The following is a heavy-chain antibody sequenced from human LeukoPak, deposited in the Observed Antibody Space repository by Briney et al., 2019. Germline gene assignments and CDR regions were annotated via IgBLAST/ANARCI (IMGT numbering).Heavy chain of an antibody. D-gene: IGHD6-13*01. Sequence: GGSLRLSCRTSGYTFRDYAVTWVRQAPGKGLEWVGFIRSSAYGGATESAASVKGRFTISRDDLKSIAYLQMNTLKPEDTAVYYCARVMTAAGDNWFDPWGQGTLVTVSS. CDR2: IRSSAYGGAT. CDR1: GYTFRDYA. CDR3: ARVMTAAGDNWFDP. J-gene: IGHJ5*02. V-gene: IGHV3-49*04.